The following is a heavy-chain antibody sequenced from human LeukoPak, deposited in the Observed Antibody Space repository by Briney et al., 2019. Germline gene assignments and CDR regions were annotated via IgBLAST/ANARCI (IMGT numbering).Heavy chain of an antibody. J-gene: IGHJ3*02. CDR1: GFTFDDYG. Sequence: PGGSLGLSCAASGFTFDDYGMSWVRQAPGKGLEWVSGINWNGGSTGYADSVKGRSTISRDNAKNSLYLQMNSLRAEDTAVYYCARDHPYCSSTSCYGRGAFDIWGQGTMVTVSS. CDR2: INWNGGST. D-gene: IGHD2-2*01. V-gene: IGHV3-20*04. CDR3: ARDHPYCSSTSCYGRGAFDI.